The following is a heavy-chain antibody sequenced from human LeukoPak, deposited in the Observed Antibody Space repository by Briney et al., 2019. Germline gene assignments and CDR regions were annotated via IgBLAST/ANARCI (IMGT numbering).Heavy chain of an antibody. D-gene: IGHD2-15*01. Sequence: GASVKVSCKASGYTFTSYGISWVRQAPGQGLEWMGWISACNGNTNYAQKLQGRVTMTTDTSTSTAYMELRSLRSDDTAVYYCAREYCSGGSCYFRFGYYYYMDVWGKGTTVTVSS. CDR3: AREYCSGGSCYFRFGYYYYMDV. CDR1: GYTFTSYG. V-gene: IGHV1-18*01. CDR2: ISACNGNT. J-gene: IGHJ6*03.